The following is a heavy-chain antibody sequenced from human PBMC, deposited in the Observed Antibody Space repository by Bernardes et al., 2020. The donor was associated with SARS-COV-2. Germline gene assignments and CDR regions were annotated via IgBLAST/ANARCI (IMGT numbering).Heavy chain of an antibody. CDR3: ATDQRYYDILTGRTYYYGMDV. Sequence: ASVKVSCKVSGYTLTELSMHWVRQAPGKGLEWMGGFDPEDGETIYAQKFQGRVTMTEDTSTDTAYMELSSLRSEDTAVYYCATDQRYYDILTGRTYYYGMDVWGHGTTVTVSS. V-gene: IGHV1-24*01. D-gene: IGHD3-9*01. CDR2: FDPEDGET. CDR1: GYTLTELS. J-gene: IGHJ6*02.